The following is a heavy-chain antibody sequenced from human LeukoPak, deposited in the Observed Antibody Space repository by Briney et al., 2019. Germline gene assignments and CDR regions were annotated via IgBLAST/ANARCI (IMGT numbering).Heavy chain of an antibody. CDR2: ISGSGGST. V-gene: IGHV3-23*01. J-gene: IGHJ4*02. Sequence: GGSLRLSCAASGFTFSSYAMSWVRQAPGKGLEWVSAISGSGGSTYYADSVKGRFTISRDNSKDTLYLQMNSLRAEDTAVYYCAKFSRPFHRGITPDYWGQGTLVTVSS. CDR3: AKFSRPFHRGITPDY. D-gene: IGHD3-10*01. CDR1: GFTFSSYA.